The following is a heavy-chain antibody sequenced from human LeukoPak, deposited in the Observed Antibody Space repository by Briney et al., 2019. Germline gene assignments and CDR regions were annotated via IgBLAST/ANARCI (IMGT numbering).Heavy chain of an antibody. D-gene: IGHD3-10*01. Sequence: PGGSLRLSCAASGFTFSSYAITWVRQAPGKGREWVSAISGSGDNTYYADSVKGRFTISRDNSNNMMYLQMNSLRAEDTAVYYCARKGGSGIYYGYYFDSWGQGTLVTVSS. V-gene: IGHV3-23*01. CDR2: ISGSGDNT. CDR1: GFTFSSYA. CDR3: ARKGGSGIYYGYYFDS. J-gene: IGHJ4*02.